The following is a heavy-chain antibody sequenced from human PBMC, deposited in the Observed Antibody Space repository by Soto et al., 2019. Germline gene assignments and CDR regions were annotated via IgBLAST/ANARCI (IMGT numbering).Heavy chain of an antibody. CDR3: AKDPGYSGSSVVDY. CDR2: ISYDGSNK. CDR1: GFTFSSYG. J-gene: IGHJ4*02. Sequence: QVPLVESGGGVVQPGRSLRLSCAASGFTFSSYGMHWVRQAPGKGLEWVAVISYDGSNKYYADSVKGRFTISRDNSKNTLYLQMNSLRAEDTAVYYCAKDPGYSGSSVVDYWGQGTLVTVSS. V-gene: IGHV3-30*18. D-gene: IGHD5-12*01.